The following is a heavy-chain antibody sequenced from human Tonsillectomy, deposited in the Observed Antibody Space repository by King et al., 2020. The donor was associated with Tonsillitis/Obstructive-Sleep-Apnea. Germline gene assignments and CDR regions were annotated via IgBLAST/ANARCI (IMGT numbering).Heavy chain of an antibody. CDR2: INSDGSST. V-gene: IGHV3-74*01. CDR3: ARDLPSDYYYDSTADAFDI. D-gene: IGHD3-22*01. J-gene: IGHJ3*02. CDR1: GFTFSSYW. Sequence: VQLVESGGGLVQPGGSLRLSCAASGFTFSSYWMHWVRQAPGKGLVWVSRINSDGSSTSYADSVKGRFTISRDNAKNTLYLQMNSLRAEDTAVYYCARDLPSDYYYDSTADAFDIWGQGTMVTVSS.